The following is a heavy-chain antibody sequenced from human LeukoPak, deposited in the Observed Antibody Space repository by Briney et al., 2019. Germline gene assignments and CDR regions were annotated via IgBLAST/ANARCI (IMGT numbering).Heavy chain of an antibody. V-gene: IGHV3-21*01. D-gene: IGHD3-10*01. CDR1: GFTFSSYS. J-gene: IGHJ4*02. Sequence: GGSLRLSCAASGFTFSSYSMNWVRQAPGKGLEWVSSISSSSSYIYYAHSVKGLFNISRDNPKNTLSVQMNSQSAEDTAVYYCAKYFLKRITWLRGVRSRVGYCFCWGQGALFTVSS. CDR2: ISSSSSYI. CDR3: AKYFLKRITWLRGVRSRVGYCFC.